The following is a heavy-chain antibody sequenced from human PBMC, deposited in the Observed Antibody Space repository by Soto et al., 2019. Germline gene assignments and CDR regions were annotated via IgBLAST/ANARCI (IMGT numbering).Heavy chain of an antibody. D-gene: IGHD2-15*01. V-gene: IGHV3-23*01. CDR2: ISAGSEGA. CDR3: ARDLWWYLH. CDR1: GFTFSSHA. J-gene: IGHJ4*02. Sequence: EVQLLESGGGWVQPGGALRLSCAASGFTFSSHAMSWVRQAPGKGLEWISSISAGSEGAYYADSVKGRFTISRDNSNNTLYLQMNSLRAEDTAVYYCARDLWWYLHWGQGTLVTVSS.